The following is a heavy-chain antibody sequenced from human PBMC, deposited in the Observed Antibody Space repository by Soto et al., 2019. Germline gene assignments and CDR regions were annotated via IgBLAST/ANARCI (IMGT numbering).Heavy chain of an antibody. Sequence: QVQLVESGGGVVQPGMSLRFSCAASGFTFSTYGVHWVRQAPGKELEGVAVIWSDGSNEYYADSVKVRFTISRDNSKNTLFLQMDSLTTEDTAVYYCARDIMVRGRSYYGMDVWGQGTTVTVSS. D-gene: IGHD3-10*01. CDR3: ARDIMVRGRSYYGMDV. J-gene: IGHJ6*02. V-gene: IGHV3-33*01. CDR2: IWSDGSNE. CDR1: GFTFSTYG.